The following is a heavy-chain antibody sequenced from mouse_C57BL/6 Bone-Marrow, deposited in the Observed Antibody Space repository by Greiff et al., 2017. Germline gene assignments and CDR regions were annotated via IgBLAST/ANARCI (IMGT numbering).Heavy chain of an antibody. CDR1: GFTFSDYY. D-gene: IGHD1-1*01. CDR3: ARHNYYGSSYGLDY. V-gene: IGHV5-12*01. CDR2: ISTGGGST. Sequence: EVMLVESGGGLVQPGGSLKLSCAASGFTFSDYYMYWVRQTPEKRLEWVAYISTGGGSTYYPDTVKGRFTISRDNAKNTLYLQMSRLKSEDTAMYYCARHNYYGSSYGLDYWGQGTTLTVTA. J-gene: IGHJ2*01.